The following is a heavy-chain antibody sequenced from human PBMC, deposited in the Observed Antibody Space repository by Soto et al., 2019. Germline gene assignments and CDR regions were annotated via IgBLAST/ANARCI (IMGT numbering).Heavy chain of an antibody. CDR3: AKDSINNWNGLDY. CDR1: GFTFSSYG. J-gene: IGHJ4*02. V-gene: IGHV3-30*18. Sequence: GGSLRLSCAASGFTFSSYGMHWVRQAPGKGLEWVAVISYDGSNKYYADSVKGRFTISRDNSKNTLYLQMNSLRAEDTAVYYCAKDSINNWNGLDYWGQGTLVTVSS. D-gene: IGHD1-20*01. CDR2: ISYDGSNK.